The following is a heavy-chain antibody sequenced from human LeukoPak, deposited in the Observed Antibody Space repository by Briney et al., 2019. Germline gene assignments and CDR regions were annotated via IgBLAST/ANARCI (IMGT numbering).Heavy chain of an antibody. CDR3: ARVNYDILTGYYNPSGY. V-gene: IGHV1-2*02. CDR1: GYTFTGYY. D-gene: IGHD3-9*01. Sequence: ASVKVSCKASGYTFTGYYMHWVRQAPGQGLEWMGWINPNSGGTNYAQKFQGRVTMTRDTSISTAYMELSRLRSDDTAVYYCARVNYDILTGYYNPSGYWGQGTLVTVSS. CDR2: INPNSGGT. J-gene: IGHJ4*02.